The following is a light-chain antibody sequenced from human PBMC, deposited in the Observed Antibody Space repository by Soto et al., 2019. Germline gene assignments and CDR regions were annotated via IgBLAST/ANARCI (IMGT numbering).Light chain of an antibody. J-gene: IGLJ7*01. CDR1: SGHSNYA. V-gene: IGLV4-69*01. CDR2: VNSGGSH. Sequence: QPVLTQSPSASASLGASVKLTCTLSSGHSNYAIAWHKQQPEKGPRYLMKVNSGGSHIKGDGIPDRFSGSSSGAERYLFISSLQSEDEADYYCQTWGTGSAFVVFGGGTQLTVL. CDR3: QTWGTGSAFVV.